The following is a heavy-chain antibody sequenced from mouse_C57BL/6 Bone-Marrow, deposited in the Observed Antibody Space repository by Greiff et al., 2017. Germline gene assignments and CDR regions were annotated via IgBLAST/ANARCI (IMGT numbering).Heavy chain of an antibody. CDR2: INPGSGGT. D-gene: IGHD2-2*01. Sequence: VQLQQSGAELVRPGTSVKVSCKASGYAFTNYLIEWVKQRPGQGLEWIGVINPGSGGTTYNEKFKGKATLTADKSSSTAYMQLSSVTSEDSAVYFGARRDLLGLYYFGCWGQGTTLTVAS. V-gene: IGHV1-54*01. J-gene: IGHJ2*01. CDR3: ARRDLLGLYYFGC. CDR1: GYAFTNYL.